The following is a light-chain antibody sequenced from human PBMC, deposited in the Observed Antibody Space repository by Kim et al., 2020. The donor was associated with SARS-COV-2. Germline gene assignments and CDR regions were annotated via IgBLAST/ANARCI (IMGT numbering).Light chain of an antibody. CDR3: QQYGSSPRT. V-gene: IGKV3-20*01. CDR2: GAS. J-gene: IGKJ4*01. CDR1: QSVSSSY. Sequence: EIVLTQSPGTLSLSPGERATLSCRASQSVSSSYLAWYQQKPGQAPRLLIYGASSRATGIPDRFSCSGSGTDFTLNISRLEPEDFAVYYFQQYGSSPRTFGGGTKVNIK.